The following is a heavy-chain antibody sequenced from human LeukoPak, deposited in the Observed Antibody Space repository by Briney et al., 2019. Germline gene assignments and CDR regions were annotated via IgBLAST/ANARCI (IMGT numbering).Heavy chain of an antibody. CDR2: IYSGGST. CDR1: GFTVSSNY. J-gene: IGHJ5*02. CDR3: ARALDKLSWFDP. D-gene: IGHD1-26*01. Sequence: GGSLRLSCAAPGFTVSSNYMSWVRQAPGKGLEWVSVIYSGGSTYYADSVKGRFTISRDNSKNTLYLQMNSLRAEDTAVYYCARALDKLSWFDPWGQGTLVTVSS. V-gene: IGHV3-53*01.